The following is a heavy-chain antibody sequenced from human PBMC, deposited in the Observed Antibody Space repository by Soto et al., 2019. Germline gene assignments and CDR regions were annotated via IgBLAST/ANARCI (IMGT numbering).Heavy chain of an antibody. CDR1: GFPFSSYW. CDR3: ASGIGY. V-gene: IGHV3-7*01. CDR2: TNESGSET. J-gene: IGHJ4*02. Sequence: EVQLVASGGGLVQPGGSLRLSCAASGFPFSSYWVNWVRQAPGKGLEWVASTNESGSETQYVDSAKGRFTISRDNARNSLFLEVNSLRVGDTAVYFCASGIGYWGQGILVAVSS.